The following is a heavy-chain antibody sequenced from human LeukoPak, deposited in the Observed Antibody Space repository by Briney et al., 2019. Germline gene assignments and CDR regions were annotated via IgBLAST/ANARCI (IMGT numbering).Heavy chain of an antibody. CDR3: AKDRTVGASYWYFDL. Sequence: GGSLRLSCAASGFTFSSYGMHWVRQAPGKGLEWVAVISYDGSNKYYADSVKGRFTISRDNSKNTLFLQMNTLRAEDTAIYYCAKDRTVGASYWYFDLWGRGTLVTVSS. D-gene: IGHD1-26*01. CDR1: GFTFSSYG. J-gene: IGHJ2*01. CDR2: ISYDGSNK. V-gene: IGHV3-30*18.